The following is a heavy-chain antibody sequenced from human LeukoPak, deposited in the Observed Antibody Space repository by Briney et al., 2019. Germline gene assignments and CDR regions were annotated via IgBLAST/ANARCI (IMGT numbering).Heavy chain of an antibody. CDR3: AKDRTVGASYWYFDL. Sequence: GGSLRLSCAASGFTFSSYGMHWVRQAPGKGLEWVAVISYDGSNKYYADSVKGRFTISRDNSKNTLFLQMNTLRAEDTAIYYCAKDRTVGASYWYFDLWGRGTLVTVSS. D-gene: IGHD1-26*01. CDR1: GFTFSSYG. J-gene: IGHJ2*01. CDR2: ISYDGSNK. V-gene: IGHV3-30*18.